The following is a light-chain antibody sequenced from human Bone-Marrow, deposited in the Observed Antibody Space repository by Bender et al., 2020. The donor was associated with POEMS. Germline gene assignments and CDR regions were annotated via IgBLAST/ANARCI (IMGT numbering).Light chain of an antibody. CDR3: ATWDDSLNVYV. J-gene: IGLJ1*01. CDR2: SNN. V-gene: IGLV1-44*01. CDR1: SSNIGNNL. Sequence: QSVLTQPPSASGTPGQRVTISCSGSSSNIGNNLVNWYEQLPGTAPKLVIYSNNQRPSGVPDRFSGSKSGTSASLAISGLQSEDEADYYCATWDDSLNVYVFGTGTEVTVL.